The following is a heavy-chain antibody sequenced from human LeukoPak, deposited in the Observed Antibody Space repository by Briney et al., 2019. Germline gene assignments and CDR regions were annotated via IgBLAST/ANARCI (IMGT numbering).Heavy chain of an antibody. CDR1: GYTFTDYW. J-gene: IGHJ4*02. D-gene: IGHD1-26*01. Sequence: GESLKISCKIFGYTFTDYWLGWVRQMPGKGLEWMGIIYPGDSDTRYSPSFQGQVTISADKSINTAYLQWSSLKASDTAIYYCAREGLYTGSYTSDYWGQGTLVTVSS. CDR3: AREGLYTGSYTSDY. V-gene: IGHV5-51*01. CDR2: IYPGDSDT.